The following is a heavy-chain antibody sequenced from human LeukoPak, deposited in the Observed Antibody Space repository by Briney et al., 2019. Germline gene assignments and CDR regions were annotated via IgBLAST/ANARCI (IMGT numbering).Heavy chain of an antibody. CDR3: AKGPYYYDSSAYHYGAFDI. CDR1: GFTVSSNY. J-gene: IGHJ3*02. Sequence: GGSLRLSCAASGFTVSSNYMSWVRQAPGKGLEWVSVIYSGGSTYYADSVKGRFTISRDNSKNTLYLQMNSLRAEDTAVYYCAKGPYYYDSSAYHYGAFDIWGQGTMVTVSS. V-gene: IGHV3-66*01. D-gene: IGHD3-22*01. CDR2: IYSGGST.